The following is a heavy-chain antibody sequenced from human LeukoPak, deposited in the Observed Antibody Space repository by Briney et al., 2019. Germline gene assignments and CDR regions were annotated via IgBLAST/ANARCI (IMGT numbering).Heavy chain of an antibody. D-gene: IGHD2-15*01. CDR2: INPNSGGT. V-gene: IGHV1-2*04. CDR3: ARGSPTTNIVVVVAANY. J-gene: IGHJ4*02. CDR1: GYTFTGYY. Sequence: GASVKDSCKASGYTFTGYYMHWVRRAPGQGLEWMGWINPNSGGTNYAQKFQGWVTMTRDTSISTAYMELSRLRSDDTAVYYCARGSPTTNIVVVVAANYWGQGTLVTVSS.